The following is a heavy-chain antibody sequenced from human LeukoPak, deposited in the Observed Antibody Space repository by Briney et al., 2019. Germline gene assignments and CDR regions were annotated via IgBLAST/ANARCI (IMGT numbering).Heavy chain of an antibody. CDR2: FDPEDGET. J-gene: IGHJ3*02. CDR3: ARDSNQQLPEEAFDI. CDR1: GYTLTELS. V-gene: IGHV1-24*01. Sequence: ASVKVSCKVSGYTLTELSMHWVRQAPGKGLEWMGGFDPEDGETIYAQKFQGRVTMTEDTSTDIAYMELSSLRSEDTAVYYCARDSNQQLPEEAFDIWGQGTMVTVSS. D-gene: IGHD6-13*01.